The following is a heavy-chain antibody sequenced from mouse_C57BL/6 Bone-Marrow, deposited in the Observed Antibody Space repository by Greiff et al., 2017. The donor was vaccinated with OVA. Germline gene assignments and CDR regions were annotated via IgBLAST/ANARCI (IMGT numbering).Heavy chain of an antibody. D-gene: IGHD2-1*01. Sequence: QVHVKQSGAELARPGASVKLSCKASGYTFTSYGISWVKQRTGQGLEWIGEIYPRSGNTYYNEKFKGKATLTADKSSSTAYMELRSLTSEDSAVYFCARRGNYFAWFAYWGQGTLVTVSA. CDR3: ARRGNYFAWFAY. CDR1: GYTFTSYG. CDR2: IYPRSGNT. V-gene: IGHV1-81*01. J-gene: IGHJ3*01.